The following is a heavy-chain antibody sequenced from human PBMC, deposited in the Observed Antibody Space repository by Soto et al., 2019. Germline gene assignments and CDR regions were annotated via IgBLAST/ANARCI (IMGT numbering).Heavy chain of an antibody. J-gene: IGHJ4*02. V-gene: IGHV4-59*01. CDR3: ARWRYVYSFDY. D-gene: IGHD5-18*01. CDR2: IYYSGST. CDR1: GDSISNYY. Sequence: SETLSLTCTVSGDSISNYYWSWIRQPPGKGLEWIGYIYYSGSTNYNPSLKSRVTISVDTSKNQFSLKLSSVTAADTAVYYCARWRYVYSFDYWGQGTLVTVSS.